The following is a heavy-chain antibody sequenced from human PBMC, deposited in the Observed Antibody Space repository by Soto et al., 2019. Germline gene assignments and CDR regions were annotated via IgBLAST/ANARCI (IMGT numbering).Heavy chain of an antibody. V-gene: IGHV1-3*01. Sequence: QVQLVQSGAEVKKPGASVKVSCNASGYTFTSYAMHWVRQAPGQRLEWMGWINAGNGNTKYSQKFQGRVTITRDTSASTAYMELSSLRSEDTAVYYCARLGTGEIYDYWGQGTLVTVSS. D-gene: IGHD7-27*01. J-gene: IGHJ4*02. CDR1: GYTFTSYA. CDR3: ARLGTGEIYDY. CDR2: INAGNGNT.